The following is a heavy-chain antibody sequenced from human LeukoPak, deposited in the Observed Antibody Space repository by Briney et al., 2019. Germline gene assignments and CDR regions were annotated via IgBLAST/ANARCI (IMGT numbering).Heavy chain of an antibody. V-gene: IGHV3-48*03. D-gene: IGHD2-15*01. CDR2: ISSSGSTI. Sequence: PGGSLRLSCAASGFTFSSYEMNWVRQAPGKGLEWVSYISSSGSTIYYADSVKGRFTISRDNAKNSLYLQMNSLRAEDTAVYYCAKGYCSGGSCYPFDPWGQGTLVTVSS. CDR1: GFTFSSYE. CDR3: AKGYCSGGSCYPFDP. J-gene: IGHJ5*02.